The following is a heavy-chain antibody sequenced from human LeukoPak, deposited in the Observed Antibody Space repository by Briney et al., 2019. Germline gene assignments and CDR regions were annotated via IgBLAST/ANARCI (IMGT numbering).Heavy chain of an antibody. CDR1: GYTFTGYY. CDR3: ARDSYSSSWYSQYNWFDP. D-gene: IGHD6-13*01. V-gene: IGHV1-2*06. Sequence: ASVTVSCKASGYTFTGYYMHWVRQAPGKGVEWMGRINHKSGGTNYEQKFQGRVTMTRDTSISTAYMELSRLRSDDTAVYYCARDSYSSSWYSQYNWFDPWGQGTLVTVSS. CDR2: INHKSGGT. J-gene: IGHJ5*02.